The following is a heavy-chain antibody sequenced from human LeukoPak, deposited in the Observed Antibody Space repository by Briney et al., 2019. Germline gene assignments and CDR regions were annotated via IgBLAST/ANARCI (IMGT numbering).Heavy chain of an antibody. CDR2: IYYSENT. J-gene: IGHJ4*02. V-gene: IGHV4-59*01. CDR1: GGSISSYY. Sequence: PSETLSLTCTVSGGSISSYYWSWIRQPPGKGLEWIGYIYYSENTNYNPSLKSRVTISVDTSKNQFSLKLSSVTAADTAVYYCARGAVSYYGSGSLSYYFDYWGQGTLVTVSS. D-gene: IGHD3-10*01. CDR3: ARGAVSYYGSGSLSYYFDY.